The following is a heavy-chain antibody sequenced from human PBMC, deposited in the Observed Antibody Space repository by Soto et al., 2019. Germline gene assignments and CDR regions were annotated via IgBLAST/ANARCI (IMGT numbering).Heavy chain of an antibody. CDR1: AYTFTSYG. J-gene: IGHJ6*02. V-gene: IGHV1-18*01. CDR2: ISAYNGNT. Sequence: ASVNVSCKASAYTFTSYGISWVRQAPGQGLEWMGWISAYNGNTNYAQKLQGRVTMTTDTSTSTAYMELRSLRSDDTAVYYCARDFSSGWYYYYGMDVWGQGTTVTVSS. CDR3: ARDFSSGWYYYYGMDV. D-gene: IGHD6-19*01.